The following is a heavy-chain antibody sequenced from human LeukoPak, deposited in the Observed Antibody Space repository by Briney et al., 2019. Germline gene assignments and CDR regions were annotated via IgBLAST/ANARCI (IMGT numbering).Heavy chain of an antibody. Sequence: PGGSLRLSCAASGFTFSSYVMSWVRQAPGKGLEWVSAISGNGGNTYYADSVKGRFTISRDNSKNTLYLQMNSLRAEDTAVYYCAKAVYSGYDLINWGQGTLVTVSS. CDR1: GFTFSSYV. D-gene: IGHD5-12*01. J-gene: IGHJ4*02. CDR3: AKAVYSGYDLIN. CDR2: ISGNGGNT. V-gene: IGHV3-23*01.